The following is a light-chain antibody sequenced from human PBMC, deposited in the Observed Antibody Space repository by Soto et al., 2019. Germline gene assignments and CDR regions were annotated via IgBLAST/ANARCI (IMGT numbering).Light chain of an antibody. V-gene: IGLV1-40*01. CDR2: GNT. J-gene: IGLJ3*02. CDR3: QSYDSSLSGSGV. Sequence: QSVLTQPPSVSGAPGQRVTISCTGNSSNIGAGYDVHWYLQLPGTAPKLLIYGNTNRPSGVPDRFSGSKSGTSASLAINGLQAEDEADYYCQSYDSSLSGSGVFGGGTKVTVL. CDR1: SSNIGAGYD.